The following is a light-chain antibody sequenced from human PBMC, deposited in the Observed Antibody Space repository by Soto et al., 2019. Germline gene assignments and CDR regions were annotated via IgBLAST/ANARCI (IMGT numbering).Light chain of an antibody. Sequence: DIQLTQSPSTLSASVGDRVTITCRASQTISYWLAWYQQKPGKAPKLLIYQTSTLQGGVPSRFSGSGSATEFTLTINGLQPDDSATYYCQQYSRYRTFGQGTKVEVK. CDR2: QTS. CDR1: QTISYW. J-gene: IGKJ1*01. CDR3: QQYSRYRT. V-gene: IGKV1-5*03.